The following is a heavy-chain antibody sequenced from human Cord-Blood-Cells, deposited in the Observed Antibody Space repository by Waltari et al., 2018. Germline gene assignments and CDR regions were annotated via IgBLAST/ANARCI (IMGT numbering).Heavy chain of an antibody. Sequence: EVQLVESGGGLVKPGGSLSLSCAPSGFTFSTSSMNWVRQAPGKGLEWVASISSSSSYIYYADSVKGRFTISRDNAKNSLYLQMNSLRAEDTAVYYCARGYTVTTWYFDLWGRGTLVTVSS. V-gene: IGHV3-21*01. CDR2: ISSSSSYI. CDR1: GFTFSTSS. CDR3: ARGYTVTTWYFDL. D-gene: IGHD4-17*01. J-gene: IGHJ2*01.